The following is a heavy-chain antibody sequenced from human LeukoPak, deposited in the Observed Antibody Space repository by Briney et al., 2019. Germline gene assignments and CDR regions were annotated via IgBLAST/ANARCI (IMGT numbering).Heavy chain of an antibody. D-gene: IGHD3-9*01. CDR3: AREYRYYDILTGYSPSYYYGMDV. CDR1: GYTFTSDD. CDR2: MNPNSGNT. Sequence: GPVKVSCKASGYTFTSDDINWVRQATGQGLEWMGWMNPNSGNTGYAQKFQGRVTMTTDTSTSTAYMELRSLRSDDTAVYYCAREYRYYDILTGYSPSYYYGMDVWGQGTTVTVSS. J-gene: IGHJ6*02. V-gene: IGHV1-8*01.